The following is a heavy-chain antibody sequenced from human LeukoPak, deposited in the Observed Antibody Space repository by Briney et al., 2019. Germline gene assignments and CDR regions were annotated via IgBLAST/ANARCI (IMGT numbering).Heavy chain of an antibody. CDR2: MYYSGST. D-gene: IGHD3-22*01. CDR1: GGSINSGGYY. Sequence: PSQTLSLTCTVSGGSINSGGYYWSWIRQPPGKGLEWIGYMYYSGSTNYNPSLKSRVTISADTSENQFSLKLSSVTAADTAVYYCARRARLPKWLFHTLDYWGQGTLVTVSS. J-gene: IGHJ4*02. V-gene: IGHV4-31*03. CDR3: ARRARLPKWLFHTLDY.